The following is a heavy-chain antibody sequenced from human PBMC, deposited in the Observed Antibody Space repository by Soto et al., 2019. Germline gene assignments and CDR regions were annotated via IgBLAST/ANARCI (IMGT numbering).Heavy chain of an antibody. CDR1: GGSISSSNW. J-gene: IGHJ6*02. V-gene: IGHV4-4*02. Sequence: QVQLQESGPGLVKPSGTLSLTCAVSGGSISSSNWWSWVRQPPGKGLEWIGEIYHSGSTNYNPSLKSPVTXSXDKXKNQVSLKLSSVTAADTAVYYCARVSGSYYYGMDVWGQGTTVTVSS. CDR3: ARVSGSYYYGMDV. D-gene: IGHD1-26*01. CDR2: IYHSGST.